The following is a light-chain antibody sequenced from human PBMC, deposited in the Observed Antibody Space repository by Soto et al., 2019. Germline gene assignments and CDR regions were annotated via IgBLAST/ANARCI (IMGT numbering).Light chain of an antibody. V-gene: IGKV1-27*01. Sequence: DIQMTQSPSSLSASLGDRVIISCRASQGISNYLAWYQQKTGKVPKLLIFGASTLASGVQARFSGSGSGTEFTLTISSLQPEDVATYYCQKYNSAPYTFGQGTNLEL. CDR3: QKYNSAPYT. J-gene: IGKJ2*01. CDR2: GAS. CDR1: QGISNY.